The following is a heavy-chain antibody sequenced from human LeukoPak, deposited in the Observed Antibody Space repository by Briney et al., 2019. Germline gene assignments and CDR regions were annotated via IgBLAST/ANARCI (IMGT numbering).Heavy chain of an antibody. CDR1: GGSFSGYY. D-gene: IGHD3-10*01. CDR2: INHSGST. CDR3: ARTSIGFGELQRYYYYYMDV. J-gene: IGHJ6*03. V-gene: IGHV4-34*01. Sequence: SETLSLTCAVYGGSFSGYYWSWIRQPPGKGLEWIGEINHSGSTNYNPSLKSRVTISVDTSKNQFSLKLSSVTAADTAVYYCARTSIGFGELQRYYYYYMDVWGKGTTVTISS.